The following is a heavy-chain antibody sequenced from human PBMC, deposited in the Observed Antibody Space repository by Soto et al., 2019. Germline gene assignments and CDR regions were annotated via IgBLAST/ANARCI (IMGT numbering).Heavy chain of an antibody. CDR1: GFTLRGYA. Sequence: GGLLRLSCVASGFTLRGYAMGWVRQAPGRGLEWVSFISGSDSSTNYAESVKGRSTISRDNSKNTVVLQMNNLRAEDTALYYCAKFDGYFYYGMDVWGQGTPVTVSS. V-gene: IGHV3-23*01. CDR2: ISGSDSST. CDR3: AKFDGYFYYGMDV. J-gene: IGHJ6*02.